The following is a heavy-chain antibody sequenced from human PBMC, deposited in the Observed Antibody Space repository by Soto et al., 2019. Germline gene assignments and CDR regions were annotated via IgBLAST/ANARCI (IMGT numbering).Heavy chain of an antibody. V-gene: IGHV3-15*01. D-gene: IGHD5-18*01. Sequence: EVKLVESGGGLVKPGGSLRLSCVTSEFPFTLAWMSWVRQAPGKGLEWLGQIKSKTDGGTKDYAAPVNGRFTISRDDSRSTVYLKGNSLKTEDNAVYYCTSVGFLGGYGIVHLWGQAILVTF. CDR2: IKSKTDGGTK. CDR1: EFPFTLAW. CDR3: TSVGFLGGYGIVHL. J-gene: IGHJ5*02.